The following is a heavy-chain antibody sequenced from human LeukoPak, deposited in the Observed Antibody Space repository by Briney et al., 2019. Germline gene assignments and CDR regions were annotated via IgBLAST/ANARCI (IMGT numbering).Heavy chain of an antibody. V-gene: IGHV3-74*01. CDR1: GFTFSDYW. D-gene: IGHD1-1*01. Sequence: GGSLRLSCAASGFTFSDYWMHWVRQAPGKGLVWVSRISSDGSRVTYADSVKGRFTISRDNAKNTLYLQMNSLRAEDTAVYYCAGRTDAQDYYMDVWGKGTTVTISS. J-gene: IGHJ6*03. CDR2: ISSDGSRV. CDR3: AGRTDAQDYYMDV.